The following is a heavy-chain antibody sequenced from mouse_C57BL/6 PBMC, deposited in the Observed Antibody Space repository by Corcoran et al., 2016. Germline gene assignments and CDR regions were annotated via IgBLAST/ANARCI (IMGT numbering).Heavy chain of an antibody. CDR2: INPNNGGT. CDR3: ARRAY. CDR1: GYTFTDYY. J-gene: IGHJ3*01. Sequence: EVQLQQSGPELVKPGASVKISCKASGYTFTDYYMNWVKQSHGKSLEWIGDINPNNGGTSYNQKFKGKATLTVDKSSSTAYMVLRSLTSEDSAVYYCARRAYWGQGTLVTVSA. V-gene: IGHV1-26*01.